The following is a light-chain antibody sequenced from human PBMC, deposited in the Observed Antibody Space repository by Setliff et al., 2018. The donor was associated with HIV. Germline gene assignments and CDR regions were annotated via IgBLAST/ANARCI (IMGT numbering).Light chain of an antibody. Sequence: ALAQPASVSGSPGQSITISCTGTSIGTYNYVSWYQQHPGKAPKLMIYDVNERPSGISRRFSGSKSGNTASLTISGLQAEDEADYYCKTYTGSSPLYVFGTGTKV. CDR2: DVN. CDR1: SIGTYNY. J-gene: IGLJ1*01. CDR3: KTYTGSSPLYV. V-gene: IGLV2-14*03.